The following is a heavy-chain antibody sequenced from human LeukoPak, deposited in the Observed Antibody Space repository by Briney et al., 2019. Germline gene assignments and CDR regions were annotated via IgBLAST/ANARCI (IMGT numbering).Heavy chain of an antibody. V-gene: IGHV3-53*01. Sequence: PGGSLRLSCAVSGFTVSSNYMSWVRQAPGKGLEWVSVIYSGGSTYYADSVKGRFTISRDNAQNSLYLQMSSLRAEDTAVYYCARNVYNFDYWGQGTLVTVSS. CDR2: IYSGGST. D-gene: IGHD3-10*02. J-gene: IGHJ4*02. CDR1: GFTVSSNY. CDR3: ARNVYNFDY.